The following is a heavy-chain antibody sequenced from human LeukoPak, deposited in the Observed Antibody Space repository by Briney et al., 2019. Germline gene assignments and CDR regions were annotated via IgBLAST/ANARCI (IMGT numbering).Heavy chain of an antibody. J-gene: IGHJ4*02. V-gene: IGHV3-7*03. D-gene: IGHD3-3*01. Sequence: GGSLRLSCAASGFAFSDYWMSWVRQAPGKGLEWVANINEDGSKKHYLDSVEGRFTISRDNAKNSLYLQMNSLRAEDTAVYYCAKGPYDFWSGYSRGLYFDYWGQGTLVTVSS. CDR2: INEDGSKK. CDR3: AKGPYDFWSGYSRGLYFDY. CDR1: GFAFSDYW.